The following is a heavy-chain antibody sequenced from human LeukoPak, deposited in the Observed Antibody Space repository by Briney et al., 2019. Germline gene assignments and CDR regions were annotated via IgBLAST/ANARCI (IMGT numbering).Heavy chain of an antibody. V-gene: IGHV4-34*01. Sequence: SETLSLTCAAYGGSFSGYYWSWIRQPPGKGLEWIGEINHSGGTNYNPSLKSRVTISVDTSKNQFSLKLSSVTAADTAVYYCARGQGSSGWYYYGMDVWGQGTTVTVSS. CDR1: GGSFSGYY. CDR2: INHSGGT. J-gene: IGHJ6*02. D-gene: IGHD6-6*01. CDR3: ARGQGSSGWYYYGMDV.